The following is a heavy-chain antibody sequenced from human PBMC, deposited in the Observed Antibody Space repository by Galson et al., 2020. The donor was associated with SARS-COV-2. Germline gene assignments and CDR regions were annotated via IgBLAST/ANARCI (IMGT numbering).Heavy chain of an antibody. CDR1: GGSISSYY. D-gene: IGHD3-10*01. J-gene: IGHJ6*02. Sequence: SQTLSLTCTVPGGSISSYYWSWIRQPPGKGLEWIGYIYYSGSTNYNPSLKSRVTISVDTSNNQFSLKLSSVTAADTAVYYCARDRYYYGSGILWYYGMDVWGQGTTVTVSS. V-gene: IGHV4-59*01. CDR3: ARDRYYYGSGILWYYGMDV. CDR2: IYYSGST.